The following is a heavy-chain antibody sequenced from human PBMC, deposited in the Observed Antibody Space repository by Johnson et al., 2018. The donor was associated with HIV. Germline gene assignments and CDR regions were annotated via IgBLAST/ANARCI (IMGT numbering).Heavy chain of an antibody. V-gene: IGHV3-7*03. CDR1: GFRFDEYA. D-gene: IGHD3-22*01. CDR2: IKQDGSEK. CDR3: ARDVANYYDPGAFDI. Sequence: VQLVESGGDLVQPGRSLRLSCAASGFRFDEYAMHWVRQAPGKGLEWVANIKQDGSEKYYVDSVKGRFTISRENAKNTLYLQMNSLRAEDTAVYYCARDVANYYDPGAFDIWGQGTMVTVSS. J-gene: IGHJ3*02.